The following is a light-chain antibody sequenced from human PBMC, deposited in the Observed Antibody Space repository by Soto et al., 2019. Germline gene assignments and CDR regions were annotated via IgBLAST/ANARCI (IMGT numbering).Light chain of an antibody. V-gene: IGLV2-14*04. CDR2: DVS. J-gene: IGLJ1*01. CDR1: SSDVGGYNY. CDR3: SSYTTSSTYV. Sequence: ITSKKTSSDVGGYNYVSWYQQHPGKAPKLMISDVSNRPSGVSNRFSGSKSGNTASLTISGLQTEDEADYYCSSYTTSSTYVFGTGTKVTVL.